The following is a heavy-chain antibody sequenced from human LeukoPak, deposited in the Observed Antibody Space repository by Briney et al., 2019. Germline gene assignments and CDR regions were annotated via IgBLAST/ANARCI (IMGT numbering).Heavy chain of an antibody. Sequence: GGSLRLSCAPSGFTFSDYYISWIRQAAGKGLEWGSYISSSGSTISYADSVKGRFTISRDNAKNSLYLQMNSLRAEDTAVYYCARDQGRWLQLGGAFDIWGQGTMVTVSS. J-gene: IGHJ3*02. CDR3: ARDQGRWLQLGGAFDI. CDR2: ISSSGSTI. CDR1: GFTFSDYY. D-gene: IGHD5-24*01. V-gene: IGHV3-11*01.